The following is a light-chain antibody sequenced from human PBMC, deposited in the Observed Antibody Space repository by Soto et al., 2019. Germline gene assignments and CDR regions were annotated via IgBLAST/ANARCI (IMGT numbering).Light chain of an antibody. CDR1: QAIRND. J-gene: IGKJ1*01. CDR3: LQHNTYPRT. V-gene: IGKV1-17*01. Sequence: DIQMTQSPSSLSASVGDRVTITCRASQAIRNDLGWYQQKPAKAPKRLIYAASSLQSGVPSRFSGSGSGTEFTLTISSLQPEDSATYLCLQHNTYPRTFGQGTKV. CDR2: AAS.